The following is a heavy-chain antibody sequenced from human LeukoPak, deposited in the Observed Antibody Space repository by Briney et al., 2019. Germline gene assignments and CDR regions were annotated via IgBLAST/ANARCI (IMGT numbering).Heavy chain of an antibody. CDR3: AKDKPIVVLPAAVDPFDI. J-gene: IGHJ3*02. V-gene: IGHV3-30*18. CDR1: GFTFSSYG. D-gene: IGHD2-2*01. Sequence: GGSLRLSCAASGFTFSSYGMHWVRQAPGKGLEWVAVISYDGSNKYYADSVKGRFTISRDNSKNTLYLQMNSLRAEDTAVYYCAKDKPIVVLPAAVDPFDIWGQGTMVTVSS. CDR2: ISYDGSNK.